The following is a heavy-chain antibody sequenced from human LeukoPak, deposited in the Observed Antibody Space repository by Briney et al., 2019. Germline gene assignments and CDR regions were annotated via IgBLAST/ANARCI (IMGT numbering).Heavy chain of an antibody. D-gene: IGHD3-22*01. V-gene: IGHV4-59*12. Sequence: SETLSLTCTVSGGSISSSYWSWIRQPPGKGLEWIGYIYYSGSTNYNPSLKSRLTTSVDTSKNQFSLKLSSVTAADTAVYYCARGYDRGFGMDVWGQGTTVTVSS. CDR1: GGSISSSY. CDR3: ARGYDRGFGMDV. J-gene: IGHJ6*02. CDR2: IYYSGST.